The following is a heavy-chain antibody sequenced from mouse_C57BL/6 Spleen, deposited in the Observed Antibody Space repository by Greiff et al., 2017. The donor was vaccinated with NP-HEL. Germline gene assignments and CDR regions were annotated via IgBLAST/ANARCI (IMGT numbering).Heavy chain of an antibody. CDR2: IYPRDGST. V-gene: IGHV1-85*01. J-gene: IGHJ2*01. D-gene: IGHD2-5*01. Sequence: QVQLKQSGPELVKPGASVKLSCKASGYTFTSYDINWVKQRPGQGLEWIGRIYPRDGSTKYNEKFKGKATLTVDTSSSTAYMELHSLTSEDSAVYFWARSPTIVTTRYFDYWGQGTTLTVSS. CDR1: GYTFTSYD. CDR3: ARSPTIVTTRYFDY.